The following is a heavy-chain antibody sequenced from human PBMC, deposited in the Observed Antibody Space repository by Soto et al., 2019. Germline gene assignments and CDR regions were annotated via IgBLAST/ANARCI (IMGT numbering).Heavy chain of an antibody. D-gene: IGHD3-10*01. Sequence: ASVKVSCKASGYTFTSYAMHWVRQAPGQRLEWMGWINAGNGNTKYSQKFQGRVTITRDTSASTAYMELSSLRSEDTAVYYCVRIKLLWFGELPEAPFDYWGQGTLVTVSS. CDR3: VRIKLLWFGELPEAPFDY. V-gene: IGHV1-3*01. CDR1: GYTFTSYA. CDR2: INAGNGNT. J-gene: IGHJ4*02.